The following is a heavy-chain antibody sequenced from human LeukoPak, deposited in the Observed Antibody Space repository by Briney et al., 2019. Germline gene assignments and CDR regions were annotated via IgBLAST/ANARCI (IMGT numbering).Heavy chain of an antibody. J-gene: IGHJ3*02. V-gene: IGHV1-69*01. Sequence: GSSVKVSCKASGGTFSSYAISWVRQAPGQGLEWMGGIIPIFGTANYAQELQGRVTITADESTSTAYMELSSLRSEDTAVYYCARDRNVAAAALGRAFDIWGQGTMVTVSS. CDR2: IIPIFGTA. D-gene: IGHD6-13*01. CDR3: ARDRNVAAAALGRAFDI. CDR1: GGTFSSYA.